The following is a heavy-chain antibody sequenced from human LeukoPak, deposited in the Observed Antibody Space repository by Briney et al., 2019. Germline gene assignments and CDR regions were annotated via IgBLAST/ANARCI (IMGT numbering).Heavy chain of an antibody. CDR3: SKGGSSWDGGNWFDP. D-gene: IGHD6-13*01. J-gene: IGHJ5*02. CDR1: GFTFDDYA. CDR2: ISWNSSSI. Sequence: GRSLRLSCAASGFTFDDYARHWVRQPAGKGLEWVSGISWNSSSIGYAYSVKGRFTISRDNAKNYLYLQMNSLRAEATALYYCSKGGSSWDGGNWFDPWGQGTLVTVSS. V-gene: IGHV3-9*01.